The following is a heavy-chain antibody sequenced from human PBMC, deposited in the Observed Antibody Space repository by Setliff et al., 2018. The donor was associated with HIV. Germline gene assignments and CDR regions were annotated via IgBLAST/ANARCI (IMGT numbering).Heavy chain of an antibody. CDR2: NSPYNGNT. V-gene: IGHV1-18*01. CDR3: ARGGSLFTMTTHPFDI. J-gene: IGHJ3*02. Sequence: ASVKVSCKASGYTFNSYGISWVRQAPGQGLEWMGWNSPYNGNTKFGQKLQGRVTMTTVTSTSTGYMELRSLRSDDTAMYYCARGGSLFTMTTHPFDIWGQGTMVTVSS. D-gene: IGHD3-22*01. CDR1: GYTFNSYG.